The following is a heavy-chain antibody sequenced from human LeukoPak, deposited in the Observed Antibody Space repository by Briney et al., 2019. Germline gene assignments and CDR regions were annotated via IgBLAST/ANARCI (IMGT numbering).Heavy chain of an antibody. Sequence: PGGSLRLSCAASGFTFDDYAMHWVRQAPGKGLEWVSGISWNGGTIGYADSVKGRFTITRDNANNSLYLQMNSLRAEDTALYYCAKGKMIAVAGLFDYWGQGTLVTVSS. J-gene: IGHJ4*02. D-gene: IGHD6-19*01. CDR2: ISWNGGTI. V-gene: IGHV3-9*01. CDR3: AKGKMIAVAGLFDY. CDR1: GFTFDDYA.